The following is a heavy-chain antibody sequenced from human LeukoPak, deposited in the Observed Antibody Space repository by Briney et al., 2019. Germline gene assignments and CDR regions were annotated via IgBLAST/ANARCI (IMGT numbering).Heavy chain of an antibody. CDR1: GYSFTSYW. CDR2: IYPGDSDT. V-gene: IGHV5-51*01. D-gene: IGHD3-10*01. Sequence: GESLKISCKGSGYSFTSYWIGWVRQMPGKGLEWMGIIYPGDSDTRYSPSFQGQVTISADKSISTAYLQWSSLKASDTAMYYCARLVTVRGVTGSCDYWGQGTLVTVSS. CDR3: ARLVTVRGVTGSCDY. J-gene: IGHJ4*02.